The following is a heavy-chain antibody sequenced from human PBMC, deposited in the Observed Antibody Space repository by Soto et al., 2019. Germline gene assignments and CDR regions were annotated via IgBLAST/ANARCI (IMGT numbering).Heavy chain of an antibody. CDR2: INSDGSST. D-gene: IGHD3-3*01. Sequence: GGSLRLSCAASGFTFSSYWMHWVRQAPGKGLVWVSRINSDGSSTSYADSVKGRFTISRDNAKNTLYLQMNSLRAEDTAVYYCAREGSGFFRWSSETIIDYWGQGTLVTVSS. V-gene: IGHV3-74*01. J-gene: IGHJ4*02. CDR3: AREGSGFFRWSSETIIDY. CDR1: GFTFSSYW.